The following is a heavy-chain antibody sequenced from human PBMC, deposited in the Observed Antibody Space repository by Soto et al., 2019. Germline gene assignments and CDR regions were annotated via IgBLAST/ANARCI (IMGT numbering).Heavy chain of an antibody. CDR3: ARALLSHSYDSGGYASYFHAMDV. Sequence: QVQLVQSGAEVKKPGSSVKVSCKASGGTFSSLDINWVRQAPGQGLEWMGGIIPISETTNYAQIFQGRVSIVADRSTSTAYMELSRMRSEDTAVYYCARALLSHSYDSGGYASYFHAMDVWGQGTPVTVSS. D-gene: IGHD3-22*01. CDR1: GGTFSSLD. CDR2: IIPISETT. V-gene: IGHV1-69*06. J-gene: IGHJ6*02.